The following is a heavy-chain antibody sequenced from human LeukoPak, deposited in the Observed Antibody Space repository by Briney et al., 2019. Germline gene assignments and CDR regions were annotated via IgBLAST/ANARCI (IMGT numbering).Heavy chain of an antibody. Sequence: GGSLRLSCVASGFTFTSYAMSWVRQAPGKGLEWVSAISGTSSLTTYADFVKGRFTVSRDNSKNTVYLQMNSLRAEDTAVYYCAKDTYPYSGNYYYFDYWGQGILVTVSS. CDR3: AKDTYPYSGNYYYFDY. CDR2: ISGTSSLT. CDR1: GFTFTSYA. D-gene: IGHD1-26*01. J-gene: IGHJ4*02. V-gene: IGHV3-23*01.